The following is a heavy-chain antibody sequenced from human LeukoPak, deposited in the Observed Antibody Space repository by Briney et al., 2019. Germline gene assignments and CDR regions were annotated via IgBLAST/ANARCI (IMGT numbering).Heavy chain of an antibody. CDR2: VST. CDR3: ARLMVADYGDYLDAFDI. D-gene: IGHD4-17*01. CDR1: AGSISSISHY. V-gene: IGHV4-39*01. J-gene: IGHJ3*02. Sequence: SETLSRNGTGSAGSISSISHYWGCIRQPPGKGLEWIGVSTYYNPSLKNRVTISITTSKNQFSLQRSSVTDAHPGVYYCARLMVADYGDYLDAFDIWGQGTMVTVSS.